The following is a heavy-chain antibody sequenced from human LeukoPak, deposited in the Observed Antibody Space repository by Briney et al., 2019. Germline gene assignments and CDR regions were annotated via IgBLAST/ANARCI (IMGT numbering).Heavy chain of an antibody. CDR2: IYYTGSA. CDR3: ARQNVDTAMPFDY. V-gene: IGHV4-31*03. Sequence: SETLSLTCTVSGGSISSDNYYWSWIRQFPGKGLEWIGYIYYTGSADYNPSLKSRVSISLDTSKNQFSLKLSSVTAADTAMYYCARQNVDTAMPFDYWGQGTLVTVSS. CDR1: GGSISSDNYY. J-gene: IGHJ4*02. D-gene: IGHD5-18*01.